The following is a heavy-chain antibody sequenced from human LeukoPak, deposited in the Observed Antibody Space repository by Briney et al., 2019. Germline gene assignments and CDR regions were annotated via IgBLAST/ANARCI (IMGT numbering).Heavy chain of an antibody. CDR3: AREGRDGYNYDAFDI. Sequence: PGGSLRLSCAASGXTVSRNYMTWVREGPGKGVECVSFIYRGGSTYYADSVKGRFTISRDNLKNTLNLQLNSLRAEDTAVYYCAREGRDGYNYDAFDIWGQGTMVTVSS. CDR1: GXTVSRNY. D-gene: IGHD5-24*01. CDR2: IYRGGST. V-gene: IGHV3-66*01. J-gene: IGHJ3*02.